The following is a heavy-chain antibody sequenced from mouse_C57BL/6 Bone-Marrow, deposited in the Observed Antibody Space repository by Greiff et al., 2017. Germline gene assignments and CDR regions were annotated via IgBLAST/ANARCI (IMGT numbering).Heavy chain of an antibody. CDR2: IHPNSGST. CDR1: GYTFTSYW. V-gene: IGHV1-64*01. D-gene: IGHD2-1*01. CDR3: ARGKRFAY. Sequence: QVQLQQPGAELVKPGASVKLSCTASGYTFTSYWMHWVKQRPGQGLEWIGMIHPNSGSTNYNEKFKSKATLTVDKSSSTAYMHLSSLASADSAVYCCARGKRFAYWGQGTRVTVSA. J-gene: IGHJ3*01.